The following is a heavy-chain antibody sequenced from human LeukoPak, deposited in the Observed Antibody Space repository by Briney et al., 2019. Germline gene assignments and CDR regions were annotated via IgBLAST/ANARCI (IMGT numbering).Heavy chain of an antibody. V-gene: IGHV3-48*03. J-gene: IGHJ6*02. CDR2: ISSSGSTI. CDR3: ARDYDILTGDYYGMDV. D-gene: IGHD3-9*01. CDR1: GFTFSSYE. Sequence: PGGSLRLSCAASGFTFSSYEMNWVRQAPGKGLEWVSYISSSGSTIYYADSVKGRFTISRDNAKNSLYLQMNSLRAEDTAVYYCARDYDILTGDYYGMDVWGQGTTVTVSS.